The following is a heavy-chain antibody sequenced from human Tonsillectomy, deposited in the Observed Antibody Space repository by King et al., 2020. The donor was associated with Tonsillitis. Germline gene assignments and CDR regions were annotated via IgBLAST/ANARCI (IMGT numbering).Heavy chain of an antibody. CDR3: AKDRSTAVITGYFDY. CDR2: ISWNRGSI. CDR1: GFSFDDYA. D-gene: IGHD1-14*01. V-gene: IGHV3-9*01. Sequence: VQLVESGGGLVQPGRSLRLSCAASGFSFDDYAMHWVRLAPGKGLEWVSGISWNRGSIVYADSVKGRFSVSRDNARNSLYLQMNSLRPEDTALYFCAKDRSTAVITGYFDYWGQGTLVTVSS. J-gene: IGHJ4*02.